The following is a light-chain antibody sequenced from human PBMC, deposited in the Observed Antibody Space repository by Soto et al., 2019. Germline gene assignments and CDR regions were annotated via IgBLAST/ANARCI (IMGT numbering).Light chain of an antibody. V-gene: IGLV4-69*01. Sequence: QLVLTQPPSASASLGASVKLTCTLSSGHNSYAIAWHQQQPEKGPRYLMKLNSDGSHSKGDGIPDRFSGSSSGAERYLTISSLQSEDEAEYYCQTWSTDIRVFGGGTKVTVL. CDR1: SGHNSYA. CDR3: QTWSTDIRV. J-gene: IGLJ3*02. CDR2: LNSDGSH.